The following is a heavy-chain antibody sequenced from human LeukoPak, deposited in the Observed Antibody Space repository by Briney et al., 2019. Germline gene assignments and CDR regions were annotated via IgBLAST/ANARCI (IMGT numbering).Heavy chain of an antibody. V-gene: IGHV4-39*07. CDR2: INHSGST. J-gene: IGHJ6*03. CDR1: GVAISISSYY. CDR3: STEYSSSWYQTLDYYYYYYMDV. D-gene: IGHD6-13*01. Sequence: PQTLSLTSTVSGVAISISSYYLGWIRHPPRKGLEWVGEINHSGSTNYNPSLKRRATISVDTSTNQFSLKLSSLTPAHTAIYFCSTEYSSSWYQTLDYYYYYYMDVWGKGTTVTVSS.